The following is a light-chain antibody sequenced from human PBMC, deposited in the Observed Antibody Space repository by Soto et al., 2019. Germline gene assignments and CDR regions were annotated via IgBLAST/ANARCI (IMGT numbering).Light chain of an antibody. CDR2: LNSDGSH. CDR1: SGHSIYA. CDR3: QTWGPGIIV. V-gene: IGLV4-69*01. J-gene: IGLJ2*01. Sequence: QPVLTQSPSASASLGASVKLTCTLSSGHSIYAIAWHQQQPEKGPRYLMKLNSDGSHSKGDGIHDRFSGSSSGAERYLTISSLQSEDEADYYCQTWGPGIIVFGGGTKPTVL.